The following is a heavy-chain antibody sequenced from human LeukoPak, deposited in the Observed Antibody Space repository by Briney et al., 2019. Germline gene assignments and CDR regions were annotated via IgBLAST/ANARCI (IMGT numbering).Heavy chain of an antibody. CDR2: ISAYNGNT. Sequence: GASVKVSCKASGYTFTSYGISRVRQAPGQGLEWMGWISAYNGNTNYARKLQGRVTMTTDTSTSTAYMELRSLRSDDTAVYYCAGSATGYYYYGMDVWGQGTTVTVSS. D-gene: IGHD2-15*01. J-gene: IGHJ6*02. CDR3: AGSATGYYYYGMDV. CDR1: GYTFTSYG. V-gene: IGHV1-18*01.